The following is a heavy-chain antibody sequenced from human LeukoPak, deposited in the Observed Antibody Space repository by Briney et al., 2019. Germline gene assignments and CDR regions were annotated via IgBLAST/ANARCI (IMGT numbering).Heavy chain of an antibody. D-gene: IGHD4-11*01. V-gene: IGHV1-69*13. CDR2: IIPIFGTA. Sequence: ASVKVSCKASGGTFSSYAISWVRQAPGQGLEWMGGIIPIFGTANYAQKFQGRVTITADESTSTAYMELSSLRSEDTAVYYCARDPGYYSNYHPWGQGTLVTVSS. CDR1: GGTFSSYA. CDR3: ARDPGYYSNYHP. J-gene: IGHJ5*02.